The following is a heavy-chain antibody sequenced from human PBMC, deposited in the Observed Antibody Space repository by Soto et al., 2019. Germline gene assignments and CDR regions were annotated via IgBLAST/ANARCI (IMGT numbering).Heavy chain of an antibody. V-gene: IGHV3-23*01. Sequence: EVQLLESGGGLVQPGGSLRLSCAASGFTFSSYAMSWVRQAPGKGLEWVSAISGSGGSTYYEDSVKGRFTISRDNSKSTLYLRMNSLRAEDTAVYYCAGSSDWYAWFDPWGQGTLVTVSS. J-gene: IGHJ5*02. D-gene: IGHD6-19*01. CDR1: GFTFSSYA. CDR2: ISGSGGST. CDR3: AGSSDWYAWFDP.